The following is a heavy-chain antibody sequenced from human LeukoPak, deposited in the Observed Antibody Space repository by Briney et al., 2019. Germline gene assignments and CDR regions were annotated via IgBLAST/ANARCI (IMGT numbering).Heavy chain of an antibody. D-gene: IGHD2-15*01. CDR3: TRLPPSFDY. Sequence: AGGSLRLSCAASGFTFSDAWMSWVRQAPGKGLEWVGRIKSKTYGVTTDYAAPVKGRFTISRDDSIDTLYLQMNSLKTEDTAVYYCTRLPPSFDYWGRGTLVTVSS. V-gene: IGHV3-15*01. CDR1: GFTFSDAW. CDR2: IKSKTYGVTT. J-gene: IGHJ4*02.